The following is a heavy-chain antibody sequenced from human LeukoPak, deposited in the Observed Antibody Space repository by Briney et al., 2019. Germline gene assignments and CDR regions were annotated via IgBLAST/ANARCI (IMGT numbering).Heavy chain of an antibody. J-gene: IGHJ6*02. CDR1: GGSISSYY. Sequence: PETLSLTCAVPGGSISSYYWTWIRQPAGKGLEWVGRIYTSGSTNYNPALKSRVTMSVDTSNNQFSLYLSSVTAADTAVYLCARQIIAAGKTYYCIDVWGQGTTVTVSS. CDR2: IYTSGST. CDR3: ARQIIAAGKTYYCIDV. V-gene: IGHV4-59*10. D-gene: IGHD6-13*01.